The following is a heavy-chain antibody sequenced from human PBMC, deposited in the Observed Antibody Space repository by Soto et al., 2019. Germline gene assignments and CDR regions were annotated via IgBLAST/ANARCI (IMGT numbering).Heavy chain of an antibody. J-gene: IGHJ4*02. Sequence: GGSLRLSCAASGFTFSSYAMRWVRQAPGKGLEWVAVISYDGSNKYYADSVKGRFTISRDNSKNTLYLQMNSLRAEDTAVYYCARVKQLVFDYWGQGTLVTVSS. V-gene: IGHV3-30-3*01. D-gene: IGHD6-13*01. CDR2: ISYDGSNK. CDR1: GFTFSSYA. CDR3: ARVKQLVFDY.